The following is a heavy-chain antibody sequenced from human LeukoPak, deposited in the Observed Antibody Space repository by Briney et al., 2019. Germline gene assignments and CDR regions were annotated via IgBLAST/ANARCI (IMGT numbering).Heavy chain of an antibody. CDR3: ARVASNANYYDSSGYHSDH. J-gene: IGHJ4*02. Sequence: GGSLRLSCAASGFTFGSYDMNWVRQAPGKGLEWVSSISFSSYIYYADSVKGRFTISRDNAKSSLYLQMNSLRAEDTAVYYCARVASNANYYDSSGYHSDHWGQGTLVTVSS. CDR1: GFTFGSYD. CDR2: ISFSSYI. V-gene: IGHV3-21*01. D-gene: IGHD3-22*01.